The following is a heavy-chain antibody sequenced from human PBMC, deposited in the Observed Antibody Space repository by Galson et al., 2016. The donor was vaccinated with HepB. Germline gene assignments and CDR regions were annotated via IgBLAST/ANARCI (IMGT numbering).Heavy chain of an antibody. CDR1: GFTFINYA. CDR3: ASIFRYSSSQHPGY. V-gene: IGHV3-7*03. Sequence: SLRLSCAASGFTFINYAMSWVRQAPGKGLEWVANINQDGSDKSYVDSMKGRFTISRDNAKNSLYLQMNSLIAEDTAVYYCASIFRYSSSQHPGYWGQGTLVTVSS. CDR2: INQDGSDK. J-gene: IGHJ4*02. D-gene: IGHD6-13*01.